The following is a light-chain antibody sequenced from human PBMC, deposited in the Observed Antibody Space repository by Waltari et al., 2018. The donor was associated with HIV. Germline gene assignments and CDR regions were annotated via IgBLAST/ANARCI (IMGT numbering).Light chain of an antibody. CDR1: SSNIGSHY. J-gene: IGLJ3*02. CDR3: ATWDDSLSGSV. Sequence: QSVLTQPPSTSGPPGQRVTIPCSGSSSNIGSHYVYWYRQLQGTAPKIVMYRDDQRPSGVPVRFSGSKSGTSASLAISGLRSEDEADYFCATWDDSLSGSVFGGGTKLTVL. CDR2: RDD. V-gene: IGLV1-47*01.